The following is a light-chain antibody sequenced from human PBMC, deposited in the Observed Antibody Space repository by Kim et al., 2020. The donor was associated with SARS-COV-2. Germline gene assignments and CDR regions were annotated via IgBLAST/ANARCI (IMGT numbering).Light chain of an antibody. J-gene: IGLJ2*01. CDR3: QVWDSTSHVV. CDR2: DDS. V-gene: IGLV3-21*03. Sequence: VAPGKTARITCGGNNIDSKGLRWYQQKPGQAPVLVVYDDSDRPSGIPERFSGSNSGNTATLTISRVEAGDEADYYCQVWDSTSHVVFGGGTQLTVL. CDR1: NIDSKG.